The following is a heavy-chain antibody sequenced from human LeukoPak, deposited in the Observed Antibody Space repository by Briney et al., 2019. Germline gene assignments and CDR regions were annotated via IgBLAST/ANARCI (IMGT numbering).Heavy chain of an antibody. J-gene: IGHJ5*02. CDR3: AREGSRFLLYNWFDP. D-gene: IGHD3-16*01. Sequence: SETLSLTCTVSGYPISSGYYWGWIRQPPGKGLEWIGSIYYSGSTHYNPSLKSRVTISVDTSKNQFSLKLSSVTAADTAVYYCAREGSRFLLYNWFDPWGQGTLVTVSS. CDR1: GYPISSGYY. V-gene: IGHV4-38-2*02. CDR2: IYYSGST.